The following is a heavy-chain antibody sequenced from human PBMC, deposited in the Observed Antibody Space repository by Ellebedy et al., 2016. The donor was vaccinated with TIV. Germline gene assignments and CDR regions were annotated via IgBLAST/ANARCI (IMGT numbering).Heavy chain of an antibody. D-gene: IGHD1-1*01. Sequence: GGSLRLXCAASGFTFSSYWMHWVRQAPGKGPVWVSRIDRDGGGIHHADSVRGRFTISRDNAKNSVYLQMNSLRVEDTAVYYCARRQYGYGFDYWGRGSLVTVSS. CDR3: ARRQYGYGFDY. V-gene: IGHV3-74*01. CDR2: IDRDGGGI. CDR1: GFTFSSYW. J-gene: IGHJ4*02.